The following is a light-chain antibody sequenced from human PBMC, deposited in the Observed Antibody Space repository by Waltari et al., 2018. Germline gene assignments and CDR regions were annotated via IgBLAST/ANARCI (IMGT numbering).Light chain of an antibody. CDR1: QDIRNY. V-gene: IGKV1-33*01. CDR3: QQYKDLPRT. Sequence: DTQMTQSPSSMSASVGDRVSITCQASQDIRNYLSWYQQKPGKAPKLLIYDASNLETGVPSRFSGSASGTDFTFTISSLQPEDIGTYYCQQYKDLPRTFGQGTKVEFK. J-gene: IGKJ1*01. CDR2: DAS.